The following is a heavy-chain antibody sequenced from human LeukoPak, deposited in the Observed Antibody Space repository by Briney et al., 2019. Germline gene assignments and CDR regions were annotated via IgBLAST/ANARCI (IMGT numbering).Heavy chain of an antibody. V-gene: IGHV1-69*04. J-gene: IGHJ6*02. Sequence: GASVKVSCKASGYTFTSYYMHWVRQAPGQGLEWMGRIIPILGIANYAQKFQGRVTITADKSTSTAYMELSSLRSEDTAVYYCARVGGSYYYGMDVWGQGTTVTVSS. CDR1: GYTFTSYY. D-gene: IGHD1-26*01. CDR2: IIPILGIA. CDR3: ARVGGSYYYGMDV.